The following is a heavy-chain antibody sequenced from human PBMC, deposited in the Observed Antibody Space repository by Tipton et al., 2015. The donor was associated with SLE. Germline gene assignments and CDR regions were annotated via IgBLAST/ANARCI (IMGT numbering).Heavy chain of an antibody. J-gene: IGHJ5*02. Sequence: SLRLSCAASGFTFSSYEMNWVRQAPGKGLEWVSYISSSGSTIYYADSVKGRFTISRDNAKNSLYLQMNSLRAEDTALYHCARDGGYYYGSGSYVNWFDPWGQGTLVTVSS. CDR1: GFTFSSYE. CDR2: ISSSGSTI. D-gene: IGHD3-10*01. V-gene: IGHV3-48*03. CDR3: ARDGGYYYGSGSYVNWFDP.